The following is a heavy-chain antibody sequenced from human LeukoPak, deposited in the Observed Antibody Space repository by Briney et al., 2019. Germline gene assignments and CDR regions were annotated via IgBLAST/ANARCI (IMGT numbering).Heavy chain of an antibody. V-gene: IGHV3-7*01. J-gene: IGHJ6*03. CDR2: IKQDGSEK. CDR1: GFTFSSYW. CDR3: ARGVTIRGYSSSWYFSYYYYYMDV. D-gene: IGHD6-13*01. Sequence: GGSLRLSCAASGFTFSSYWMSWVRQAPGKGLEWVANIKQDGSEKYYVDSVKGRFTISRDNAKNSLSLQMNSLRAEDTAVYYCARGVTIRGYSSSWYFSYYYYYMDVWGKGTTVTISS.